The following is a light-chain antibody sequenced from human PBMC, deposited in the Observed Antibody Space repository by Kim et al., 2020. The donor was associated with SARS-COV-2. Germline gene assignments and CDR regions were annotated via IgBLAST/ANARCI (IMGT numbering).Light chain of an antibody. CDR3: GTWDSSLSAVV. J-gene: IGLJ2*01. Sequence: GQKVPNSCSGSSSNIGNKDVSWYQQLPGTAPKLLICENNKRPSGIPDRFSGSKSGTSATLGITGLQTGDEADYYCGTWDSSLSAVVFGGGTQLTVL. CDR2: ENN. CDR1: SSNIGNKD. V-gene: IGLV1-51*01.